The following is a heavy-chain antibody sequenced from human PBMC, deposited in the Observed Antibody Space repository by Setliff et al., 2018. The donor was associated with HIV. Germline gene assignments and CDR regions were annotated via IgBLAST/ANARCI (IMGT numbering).Heavy chain of an antibody. CDR1: GGSITSHY. J-gene: IGHJ6*03. CDR2: IYYRGSA. CDR3: AKGVAGLQYYYYYMDV. Sequence: SETLSLTCTVSGGSITSHYWSWIRQPPGKGLEWIGYIYYRGSANYNSSLKSRVTMSVDTSKNQFSLKLSSVTAADTAVYYCAKGVAGLQYYYYYMDVWGKGTTVTVSS. D-gene: IGHD6-19*01. V-gene: IGHV4-59*11.